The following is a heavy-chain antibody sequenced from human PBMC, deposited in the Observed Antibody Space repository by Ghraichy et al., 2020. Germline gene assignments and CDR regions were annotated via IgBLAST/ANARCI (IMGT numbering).Heavy chain of an antibody. Sequence: SETLSLTCTVSGGSISSSSYYWGWVRQPPGKGLEWIGSSYYSGSTHCNPSLKSRVTISVDTSKNQLSLKLSSVTATDAAVYYCARHNRYYDFWRGPEGYGMDVCGQGTTVTVSS. J-gene: IGHJ6*02. CDR1: GGSISSSSYY. CDR2: SYYSGST. V-gene: IGHV4-39*01. D-gene: IGHD3-3*01. CDR3: ARHNRYYDFWRGPEGYGMDV.